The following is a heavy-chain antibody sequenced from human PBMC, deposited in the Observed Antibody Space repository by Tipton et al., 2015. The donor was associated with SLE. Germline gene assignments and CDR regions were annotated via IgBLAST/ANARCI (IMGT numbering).Heavy chain of an antibody. Sequence: SLRLSCAASGFTFSSYAMSWVRQAPGKGLEWVSVIYSGGSTYYADSVKGRFTISRDNAKNSLYLQMNSLRAEDTALYYCAKDIHRHTSGWWDYWGQGTLVTVSS. CDR2: IYSGGST. V-gene: IGHV3-23*03. CDR3: AKDIHRHTSGWWDY. D-gene: IGHD6-13*01. CDR1: GFTFSSYA. J-gene: IGHJ4*02.